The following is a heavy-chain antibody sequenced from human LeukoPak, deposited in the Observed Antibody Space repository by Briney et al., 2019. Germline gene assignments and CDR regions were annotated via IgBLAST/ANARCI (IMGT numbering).Heavy chain of an antibody. D-gene: IGHD3-22*01. Sequence: ASVKVSCKASGYTFTGYYMHWVRQAPRQGLEWMGWINPNSGGTNYAQKFQGRVTMTRDTSISTAYMELSRLRSDDTAVYYCARELNYDSSGYYFDYWGQGTLVTVSS. V-gene: IGHV1-2*02. CDR1: GYTFTGYY. CDR3: ARELNYDSSGYYFDY. CDR2: INPNSGGT. J-gene: IGHJ4*02.